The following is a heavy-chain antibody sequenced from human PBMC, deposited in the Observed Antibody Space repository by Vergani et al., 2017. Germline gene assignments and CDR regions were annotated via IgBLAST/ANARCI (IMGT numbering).Heavy chain of an antibody. D-gene: IGHD3-22*01. CDR3: ARGHNYYDSSGYYAGYFQH. V-gene: IGHV4-4*02. CDR2: IYHSGST. J-gene: IGHJ1*01. Sequence: QVQLQESGPGLVKPSGTLSLTCAVSGGSISSSNWWSWVRQPPGKGLEWIGEIYHSGSTNYNPSLKSRVTISVDKSKNQFSLKLSSVTAADTAVYYCARGHNYYDSSGYYAGYFQHWGQGNLVTVSS. CDR1: GGSISSSNW.